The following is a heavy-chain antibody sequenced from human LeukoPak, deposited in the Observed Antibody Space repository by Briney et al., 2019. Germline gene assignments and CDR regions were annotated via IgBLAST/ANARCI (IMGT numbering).Heavy chain of an antibody. CDR3: AREGYGSGSSHFMDV. J-gene: IGHJ6*03. CDR2: IYYVGTT. V-gene: IGHV4-59*12. Sequence: SETLSLTCTVSGVAITNYFWPWIRQALGKGLEWIGYIYYVGTTNYNPSLKSRASMSVDMSKNQFLLNLTSVTAADTAVYYCAREGYGSGSSHFMDVWGTGTTVTVSS. D-gene: IGHD3-10*01. CDR1: GVAITNYF.